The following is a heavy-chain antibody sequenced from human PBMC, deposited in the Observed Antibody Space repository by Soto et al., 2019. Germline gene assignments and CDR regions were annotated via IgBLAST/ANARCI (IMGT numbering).Heavy chain of an antibody. D-gene: IGHD2-15*01. CDR2: IYYSGST. J-gene: IGHJ5*02. CDR1: GGSISSSSYY. V-gene: IGHV4-39*01. Sequence: TLSLTCTVSGGSISSSSYYWGWIRQPPGKGLERNGSIYYSGSTYYNPSLKSRVTISVDTSKNQFSLKLSSVTAADTAVYYCVRHRCSGGSCYSGDWFDPWGQGTLVTVSS. CDR3: VRHRCSGGSCYSGDWFDP.